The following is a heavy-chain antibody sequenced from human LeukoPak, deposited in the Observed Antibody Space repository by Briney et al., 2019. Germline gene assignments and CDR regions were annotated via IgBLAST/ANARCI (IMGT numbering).Heavy chain of an antibody. Sequence: ETLSLTCTVSGGSISSYYWSWIRQPPGKGLEWVSVIYSGGSTYYADSVKGRFTISRDISKNTLYLQMNSLRAEDTAVYYCARGSGSYYWFDYWGQGTLVTVSS. J-gene: IGHJ4*02. CDR2: IYSGGST. V-gene: IGHV3-66*01. CDR1: GGSISSYY. D-gene: IGHD1-26*01. CDR3: ARGSGSYYWFDY.